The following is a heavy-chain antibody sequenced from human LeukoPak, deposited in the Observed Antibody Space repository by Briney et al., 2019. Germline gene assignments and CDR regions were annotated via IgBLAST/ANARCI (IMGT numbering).Heavy chain of an antibody. D-gene: IGHD3-10*01. CDR1: GYTFTSYD. V-gene: IGHV1-8*01. CDR3: ARDGPKTMVRGGGGAFDI. CDR2: MNPNSGNT. J-gene: IGHJ3*02. Sequence: ASVKVSCKASGYTFTSYDINWVRQATGQGLEWMGWMNPNSGNTGYAQKFQGRVTMTRNTSISTAYMELSSLRSEDMAVYYCARDGPKTMVRGGGGAFDIWGQGTMVTVSS.